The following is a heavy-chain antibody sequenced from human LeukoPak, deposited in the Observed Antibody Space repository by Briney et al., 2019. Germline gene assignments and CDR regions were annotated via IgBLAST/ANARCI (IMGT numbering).Heavy chain of an antibody. CDR3: ARVGSLNNYYYGMDV. D-gene: IGHD1-26*01. Sequence: VASVKVSCKASGYTFTGHYMHWVRQAPGQGLEWMGWINPNSGGTNYAQKFQGWVTMTRDTSISTAYMELSRLRSDDTAVYYCARVGSLNNYYYGMDVWGQGTTVTVSS. CDR1: GYTFTGHY. V-gene: IGHV1-2*04. J-gene: IGHJ6*02. CDR2: INPNSGGT.